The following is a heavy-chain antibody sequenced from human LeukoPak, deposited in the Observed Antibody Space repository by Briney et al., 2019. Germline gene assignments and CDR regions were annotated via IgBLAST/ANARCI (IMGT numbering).Heavy chain of an antibody. CDR3: ARGGSRYQLLNWFDP. D-gene: IGHD2-2*01. Sequence: SETLSLTCTVSGYSISSGYYWGWIRQPPGKGQEWIGSIYHSGSTYYNPSLRSRVTISVDTSKNQFSLKLSSVTAADTAVYYCARGGSRYQLLNWFDPWGQGTLVTVSS. CDR2: IYHSGST. J-gene: IGHJ5*02. CDR1: GYSISSGYY. V-gene: IGHV4-38-2*02.